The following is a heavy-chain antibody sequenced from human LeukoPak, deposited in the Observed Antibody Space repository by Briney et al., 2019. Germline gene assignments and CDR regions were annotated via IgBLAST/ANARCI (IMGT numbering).Heavy chain of an antibody. CDR3: ARGPLKVAAAGTSDY. J-gene: IGHJ4*02. V-gene: IGHV3-23*01. Sequence: GGSLRLSCAASGFTLSSYSMSWVRQAPGKGLEWVAALSVGGGDTYYADSVKGRFTISRDNAKNSLNLQMNSLRAEDTAVYYCARGPLKVAAAGTSDYWGQGTLVTVSS. CDR2: LSVGGGDT. D-gene: IGHD6-13*01. CDR1: GFTLSSYS.